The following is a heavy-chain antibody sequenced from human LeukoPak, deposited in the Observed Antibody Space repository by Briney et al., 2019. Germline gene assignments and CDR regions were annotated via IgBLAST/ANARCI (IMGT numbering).Heavy chain of an antibody. J-gene: IGHJ6*03. D-gene: IGHD4-17*01. Sequence: GESLKISCKGSGYSFAAYWIGWVRQMPGKGLEWMGIIYPGDSDTRYSPSFQGQVTITSDKSISTAYLQWSSLQASDTAMYYCARQAVPYYYYYMDVWGKGTTVTVSS. V-gene: IGHV5-51*01. CDR3: ARQAVPYYYYYMDV. CDR2: IYPGDSDT. CDR1: GYSFAAYW.